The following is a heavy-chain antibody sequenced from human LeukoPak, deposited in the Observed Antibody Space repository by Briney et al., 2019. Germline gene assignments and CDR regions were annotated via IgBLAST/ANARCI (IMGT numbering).Heavy chain of an antibody. CDR2: IGGSGGST. Sequence: GGSLRLSCAASGFTFSSYAMSWVRQAPGKGLEWVSAIGGSGGSTYYADSVKGRFTISRDNSKNTLYLQMNSLRAEDTAVYYCAKDLFVAVAGDWGQGTLVTVSS. CDR1: GFTFSSYA. J-gene: IGHJ4*02. CDR3: AKDLFVAVAGD. D-gene: IGHD6-19*01. V-gene: IGHV3-23*01.